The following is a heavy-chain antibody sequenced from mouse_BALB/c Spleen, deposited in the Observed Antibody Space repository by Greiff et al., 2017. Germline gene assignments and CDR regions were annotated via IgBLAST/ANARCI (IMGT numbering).Heavy chain of an antibody. CDR2: ISSGGSYT. CDR3: ARPPITTVVADYAMDY. Sequence: EVQLVESGGDLVKPGGSLKLSCAASGFTFSSYGMSWVRQTPDKRLEWVATISSGGSYTYYPDSVKGRFTISRDNAKNTLYLQMSSLKSEDTAMYYCARPPITTVVADYAMDYWGQGTSVTVSS. V-gene: IGHV5-6*01. J-gene: IGHJ4*01. D-gene: IGHD1-1*01. CDR1: GFTFSSYG.